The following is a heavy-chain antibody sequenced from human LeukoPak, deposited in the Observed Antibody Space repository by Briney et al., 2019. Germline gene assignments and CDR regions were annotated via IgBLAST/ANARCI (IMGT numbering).Heavy chain of an antibody. CDR1: GGSISSYY. CDR2: IYYSGST. J-gene: IGHJ4*02. Sequence: SETLSLTCTVSGGSISSYYWSWIRQHPGKGLEWIGYIYYSGSTYYNPSLKSRVTISVDTSKNQFSLKLSSVTAADTAVYYCARSRLVPQGYDYWGQGTLVTVSS. V-gene: IGHV4-59*06. CDR3: ARSRLVPQGYDY. D-gene: IGHD2-15*01.